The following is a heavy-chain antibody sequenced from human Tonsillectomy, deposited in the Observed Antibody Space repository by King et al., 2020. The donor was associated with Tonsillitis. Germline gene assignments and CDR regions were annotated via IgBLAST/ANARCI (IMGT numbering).Heavy chain of an antibody. D-gene: IGHD3-22*01. CDR2: IYYSGST. J-gene: IGHJ4*02. V-gene: IGHV4-39*02. CDR1: GGSISSSSYY. CDR3: AREDYDSSGYYSGL. Sequence: QLQESGPGLVKPSETLSLTCTVSGGSISSSSYYWGWIRQPPGKGLEWIGSIYYSGSTYYNPSLKSRVTISVDTSKNQFSLKLSSVTAADTAVYYCAREDYDSSGYYSGLWGQGTLVTVSS.